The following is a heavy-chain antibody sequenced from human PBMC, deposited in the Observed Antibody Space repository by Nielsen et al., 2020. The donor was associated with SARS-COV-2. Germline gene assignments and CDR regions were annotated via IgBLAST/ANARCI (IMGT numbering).Heavy chain of an antibody. D-gene: IGHD6-13*01. CDR2: ISWNSGSI. Sequence: GGSLRLSCAASGFTFDDYAMHWVQQAPGKGLEWVSGISWNSGSIGYADSVKGRFTISRDNAKNSLYLQMNSLRAEDTALYYCAKDMEAAGIYYYYGMDVWGQGTTVTVSS. CDR3: AKDMEAAGIYYYYGMDV. V-gene: IGHV3-9*01. J-gene: IGHJ6*02. CDR1: GFTFDDYA.